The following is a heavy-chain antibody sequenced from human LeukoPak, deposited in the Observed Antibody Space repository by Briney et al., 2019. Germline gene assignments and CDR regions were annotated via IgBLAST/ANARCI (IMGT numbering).Heavy chain of an antibody. D-gene: IGHD3-10*01. CDR1: GGSISSSNW. CDR2: IYHSGST. Sequence: SETLSLTCAVSGGSISSSNWWSWVRQPPGKGLEWIGEIYHSGSTNYNPSLKSRVTMSVDKSKNQFSLKLSSVTAADTAVYYCARRNVLLWFGEPRDYYYGMDVWGQGTTVTVSS. J-gene: IGHJ6*02. V-gene: IGHV4-4*02. CDR3: ARRNVLLWFGEPRDYYYGMDV.